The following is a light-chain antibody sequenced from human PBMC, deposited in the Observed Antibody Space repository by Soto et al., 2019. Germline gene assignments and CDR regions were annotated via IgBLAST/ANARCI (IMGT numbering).Light chain of an antibody. CDR1: SSDVGGYNY. V-gene: IGLV2-14*01. CDR3: SSYTSSSTLYG. Sequence: QSVLTQPASGSGSPGQSITISCTGTSSDVGGYNYVSWYQQHPGKAPKLMIYDVSNRPSGVSNRFSGSKSGNTASLTISGLQAEDEADYYCSSYTSSSTLYGFGTGTKVTVL. CDR2: DVS. J-gene: IGLJ1*01.